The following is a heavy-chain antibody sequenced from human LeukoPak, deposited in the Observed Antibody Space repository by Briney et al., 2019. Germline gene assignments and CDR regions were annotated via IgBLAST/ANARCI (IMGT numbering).Heavy chain of an antibody. Sequence: GGSLRLSCAASGFTFSSYWMSWVRQTPGKGLEWVANIKQDGSEKYYVDSVKGRFTISRDNAKNSLYLQMNSLRAEDTAVYYCARDAGSGGLNWFDRWGQGTLVTVSS. CDR3: ARDAGSGGLNWFDR. D-gene: IGHD3-10*01. CDR1: GFTFSSYW. CDR2: IKQDGSEK. J-gene: IGHJ5*02. V-gene: IGHV3-7*01.